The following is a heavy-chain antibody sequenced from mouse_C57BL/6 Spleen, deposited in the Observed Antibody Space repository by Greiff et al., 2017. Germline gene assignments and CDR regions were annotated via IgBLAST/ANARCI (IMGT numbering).Heavy chain of an antibody. CDR1: GFTFSDYG. Sequence: EVKLVESGGGLVKPGGSLKLSCAASGFTFSDYGMHWVRQAPEKGLAWVAYISSGSRTIYYADTVKGRFTIYRDNAKNTLILQMTSHVSEDTAMYYFAMRNLGHDYAMDYWGQGTSVTVSS. D-gene: IGHD4-1*01. CDR3: AMRNLGHDYAMDY. V-gene: IGHV5-17*01. CDR2: ISSGSRTI. J-gene: IGHJ4*01.